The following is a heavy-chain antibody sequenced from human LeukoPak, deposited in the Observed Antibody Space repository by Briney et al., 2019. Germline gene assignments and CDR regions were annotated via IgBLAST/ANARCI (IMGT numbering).Heavy chain of an antibody. CDR3: AGPGPGTYSGSYYAFDY. V-gene: IGHV5-51*01. Sequence: GESLKISCQSSGYTFTNYWIGWVRQVPGKGLEWMGIIYPGDSDTRYSPSSQGQVTISADKSISTAYLQWSSLKASDTAMYYCAGPGPGTYSGSYYAFDYWGQGTLVTVSS. D-gene: IGHD1-26*01. CDR2: IYPGDSDT. J-gene: IGHJ4*02. CDR1: GYTFTNYW.